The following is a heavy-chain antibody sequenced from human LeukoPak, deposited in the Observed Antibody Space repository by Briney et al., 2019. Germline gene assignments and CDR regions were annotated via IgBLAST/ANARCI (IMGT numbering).Heavy chain of an antibody. V-gene: IGHV2-5*02. D-gene: IGHD1-26*01. J-gene: IGHJ5*02. CDR3: ARDGVVGATSWFDP. CDR1: GFSLSTSGVG. Sequence: SGPTLVNPTQTLTLTCTFSGFSLSTSGVGVGWIRQPPGKALEWLALIYWDDDKRYSPSLKSRLTITKDTSKNQVVLTMTNMDPVDTATYYCARDGVVGATSWFDPWGQGTLVTVSS. CDR2: IYWDDDK.